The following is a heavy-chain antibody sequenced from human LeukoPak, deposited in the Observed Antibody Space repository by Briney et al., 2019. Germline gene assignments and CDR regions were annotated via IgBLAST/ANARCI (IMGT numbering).Heavy chain of an antibody. J-gene: IGHJ3*02. Sequence: SETLSLTCAVYLGSLSGYYWSWIRPPPGKGLEWIGEINHSESTNYNPSLKSRVTISVDTSKNQFSLKLSSVTAADTAVYYCARGSIVLMVYARDAFDIWGQGTMVTVSS. CDR2: INHSEST. D-gene: IGHD2-8*01. CDR1: LGSLSGYY. V-gene: IGHV4-34*01. CDR3: ARGSIVLMVYARDAFDI.